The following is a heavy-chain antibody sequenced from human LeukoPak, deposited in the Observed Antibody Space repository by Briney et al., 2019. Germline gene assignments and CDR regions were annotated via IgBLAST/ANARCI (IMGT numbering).Heavy chain of an antibody. J-gene: IGHJ4*02. D-gene: IGHD6-19*01. CDR2: MSYDGSNK. Sequence: GGSLRLSCAASGFTFSSYAMHWVRQAPGKGLEWVAVMSYDGSNKYYADSVKGRFTISRDNSKNTLYLQMNSLRAEDTAVYYCARLGIAVAGQFDYWGQGTLVTVSS. CDR1: GFTFSSYA. CDR3: ARLGIAVAGQFDY. V-gene: IGHV3-30*04.